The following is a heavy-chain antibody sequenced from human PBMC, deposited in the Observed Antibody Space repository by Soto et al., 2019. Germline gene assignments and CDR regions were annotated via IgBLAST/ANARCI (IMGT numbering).Heavy chain of an antibody. Sequence: PSETLSLTCTVSGGSISSYYWSWIRQPPGKGLEWIGYIYYSGSANYNPSLESRVTISVDTSKNQFSLKLSSVTAADTAVYYWARAYGDYVFDYWGQGTLVTVSS. V-gene: IGHV4-59*01. CDR3: ARAYGDYVFDY. D-gene: IGHD4-17*01. J-gene: IGHJ4*02. CDR2: IYYSGSA. CDR1: GGSISSYY.